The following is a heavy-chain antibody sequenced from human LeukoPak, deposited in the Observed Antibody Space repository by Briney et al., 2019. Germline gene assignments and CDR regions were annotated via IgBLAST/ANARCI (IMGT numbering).Heavy chain of an antibody. Sequence: PSETLSLTCAVSGGSISTYYWSWIRQPPGKGLEWIGYIFYSGSTNYNPSLKSRVTISVDTSKNQFSLKLSSVTAADTAVYYCARVIVGARWGLFDYWGQGTLVTVSS. CDR2: IFYSGST. CDR1: GGSISTYY. CDR3: ARVIVGARWGLFDY. J-gene: IGHJ4*02. V-gene: IGHV4-59*01. D-gene: IGHD1-26*01.